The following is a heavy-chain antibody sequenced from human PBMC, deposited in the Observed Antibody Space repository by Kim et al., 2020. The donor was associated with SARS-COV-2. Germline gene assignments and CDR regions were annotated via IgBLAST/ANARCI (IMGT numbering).Heavy chain of an antibody. J-gene: IGHJ4*02. Sequence: SVKVSCKASGGTFSSYAISWVRQAPGQGLEWMGRIIPILGIANYAQKFQGRVTITADKSTSTAYMELSSLRSEDTAVYYCARTYYYDSSGYYPGGHWGQGTLVTVSS. CDR1: GGTFSSYA. CDR2: IIPILGIA. D-gene: IGHD3-22*01. V-gene: IGHV1-69*04. CDR3: ARTYYYDSSGYYPGGH.